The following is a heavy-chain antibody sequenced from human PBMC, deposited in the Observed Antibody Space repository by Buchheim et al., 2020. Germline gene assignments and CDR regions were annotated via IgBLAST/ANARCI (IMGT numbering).Heavy chain of an antibody. CDR1: GYTFTGYY. CDR3: ARERPPTATSYYYYYYGMDV. V-gene: IGHV1-2*04. CDR2: INPNSGGT. Sequence: QVQLVQSGAEVKKPGASVKVSCKASGYTFTGYYMHWVRQAPGQGLEWMGWINPNSGGTTYAKKFQGWDTMTRDQSISNAYMELSRLRSDDTAVYYCARERPPTATSYYYYYYGMDVWGQGTT. J-gene: IGHJ6*02. D-gene: IGHD2-15*01.